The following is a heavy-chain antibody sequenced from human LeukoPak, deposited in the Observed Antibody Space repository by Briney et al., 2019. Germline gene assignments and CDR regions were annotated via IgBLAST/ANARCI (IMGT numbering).Heavy chain of an antibody. Sequence: SETLSLTCRVSGDSINTSYWSWIRQPPGQALEWIGYINNIGSTNYNPSLKSRVTMSVDTSEKQLSLQLTSVTAADTALYYCARLVEYTTGWYRSYHFDSWGQGTLVTVSS. J-gene: IGHJ4*02. CDR1: GDSINTSY. V-gene: IGHV4-4*09. CDR2: INNIGST. D-gene: IGHD6-19*01. CDR3: ARLVEYTTGWYRSYHFDS.